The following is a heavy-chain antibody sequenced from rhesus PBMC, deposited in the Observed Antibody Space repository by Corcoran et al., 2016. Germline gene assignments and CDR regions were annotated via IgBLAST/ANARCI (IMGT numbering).Heavy chain of an antibody. D-gene: IGHD4-23*01. CDR2: ISCSGGIT. Sequence: QLQLQESGPGLVKPSETLSLTCAVSGGPISSTYWSWIRPPPWRGLEWIGRISCSGGITHYNPSLKSRVTISTDTSKNQFSLKLSSVTAADTAVYYCARLYSNYLVRFDVWGPGVLVTVSS. CDR3: ARLYSNYLVRFDV. CDR1: GGPISSTY. V-gene: IGHV4-173*01. J-gene: IGHJ5-1*01.